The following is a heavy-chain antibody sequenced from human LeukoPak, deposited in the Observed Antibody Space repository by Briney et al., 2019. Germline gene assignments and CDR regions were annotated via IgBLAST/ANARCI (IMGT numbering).Heavy chain of an antibody. V-gene: IGHV4-34*01. CDR3: ARGKITIFGVVTKGYYYMDV. CDR1: GGSFSGYY. Sequence: SETLSLTCAVYGGSFSGYYWNWIRQPPGKGLEWIGEINHSGSTNYNPSLKSRVTISVDTSKNQFSLKLSSVTAADTAVYYCARGKITIFGVVTKGYYYMDVWGKGTTVTVSS. D-gene: IGHD3-3*01. J-gene: IGHJ6*03. CDR2: INHSGST.